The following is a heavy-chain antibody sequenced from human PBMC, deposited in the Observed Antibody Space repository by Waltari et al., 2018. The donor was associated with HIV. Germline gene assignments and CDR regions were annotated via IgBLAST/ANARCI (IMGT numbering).Heavy chain of an antibody. CDR3: ARAYSTGRLGGYDY. CDR2: INPNSGGT. CDR1: GYTFTGYY. Sequence: QVQLVQSGAEVKKPGASVKVSCTASGYTFTGYYIHWVRQAPGQGLEWMGRINPNSGGTNYAQKFQGRVTMTRDTSISTAYMELSRLRSDDTAVYYCARAYSTGRLGGYDYWGQGTLVTVSS. D-gene: IGHD6-25*01. V-gene: IGHV1-2*06. J-gene: IGHJ4*02.